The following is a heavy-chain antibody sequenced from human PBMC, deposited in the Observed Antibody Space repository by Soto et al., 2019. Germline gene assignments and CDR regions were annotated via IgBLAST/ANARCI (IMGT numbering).Heavy chain of an antibody. V-gene: IGHV3-30*02. D-gene: IGHD3-3*01. Sequence: GGSLRLSCAASGFTFSSYGMHWVRQAPGKGLEWVAVIWGNGGSKYYADSVKGRFTISRDNSKNSLYLQMNSLRAEDTALYYCAKDDATIFGVVSRPSYMDVWGKGTTVTISS. CDR2: IWGNGGSK. CDR1: GFTFSSYG. CDR3: AKDDATIFGVVSRPSYMDV. J-gene: IGHJ6*03.